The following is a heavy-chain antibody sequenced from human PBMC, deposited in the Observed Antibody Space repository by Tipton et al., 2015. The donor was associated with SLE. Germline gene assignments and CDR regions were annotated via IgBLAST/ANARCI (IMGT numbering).Heavy chain of an antibody. D-gene: IGHD1-26*01. CDR1: DDSVSSAYY. CDR2: IYRTGTT. J-gene: IGHJ4*02. Sequence: TLSLTCIVSDDSVSSAYYWAWIRQPPGKGLQWIACIYRTGTTYVNPSLKSRVSMSMDTSNNRFSLIMTSLTVADTAVYYCARSWSGRREFDYWGPGTLVTVSS. V-gene: IGHV4-38-2*02. CDR3: ARSWSGRREFDY.